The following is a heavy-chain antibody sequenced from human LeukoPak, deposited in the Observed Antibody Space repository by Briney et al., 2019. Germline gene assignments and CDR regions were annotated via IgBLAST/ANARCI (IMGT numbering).Heavy chain of an antibody. CDR3: ARENRDFWSTLSRGYYFDY. D-gene: IGHD3-3*01. CDR1: GGSISSYY. Sequence: SETLSLTCTVSGGSISSYYWSWIRQSPGKGLEWIGYISYSGSTNYNPSLKSRVTISVDTSKKQLSLKLSSVTVADTAVYYCARENRDFWSTLSRGYYFDYWGPGTLVTVSS. J-gene: IGHJ4*02. V-gene: IGHV4-59*01. CDR2: ISYSGST.